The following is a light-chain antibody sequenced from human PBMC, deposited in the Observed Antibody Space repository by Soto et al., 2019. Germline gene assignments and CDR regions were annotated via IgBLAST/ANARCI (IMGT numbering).Light chain of an antibody. CDR1: SSDVGAYNY. CDR3: SSYAGSNNVV. V-gene: IGLV2-8*01. Sequence: QSALTQPPSASGSPGQSVTISCTGTSSDVGAYNYVSWYQQHPGKAPKLMIYEVSKRPSGVPDRVSGSKSGDTASLTVSALQAEDEADYYCSSYAGSNNVVFGGGTKLTVL. CDR2: EVS. J-gene: IGLJ2*01.